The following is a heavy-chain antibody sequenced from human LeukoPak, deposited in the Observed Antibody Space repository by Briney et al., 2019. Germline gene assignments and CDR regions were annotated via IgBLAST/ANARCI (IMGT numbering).Heavy chain of an antibody. CDR2: IHYSGST. CDR1: GGSISSGIYF. V-gene: IGHV4-39*02. Sequence: PSETLSLTCTVSGGSISSGIYFWGWIRQPPGKGLEWIGSIHYSGSTYHDPSLKGRVTVSLDTSKNQFSLKLSSVTAADTAVYYCARDTFSLIDYWGQGTLVTVSS. CDR3: ARDTFSLIDY. J-gene: IGHJ4*02. D-gene: IGHD2/OR15-2a*01.